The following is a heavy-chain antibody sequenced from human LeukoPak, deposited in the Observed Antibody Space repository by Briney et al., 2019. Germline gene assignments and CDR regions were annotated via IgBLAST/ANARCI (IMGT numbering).Heavy chain of an antibody. D-gene: IGHD6-19*01. CDR1: GFTFSSYS. Sequence: PGGSLRLSCAASGFTFSSYSMNWVRQAPGKGLECVSSISSRSSYIYYADSVKGRFTISRDNAKNSLYLQMNSLRAEDTAVYYCAREIAVAGSYYYYYGMDVWGQGTTVTVSS. V-gene: IGHV3-21*01. CDR3: AREIAVAGSYYYYYGMDV. CDR2: ISSRSSYI. J-gene: IGHJ6*02.